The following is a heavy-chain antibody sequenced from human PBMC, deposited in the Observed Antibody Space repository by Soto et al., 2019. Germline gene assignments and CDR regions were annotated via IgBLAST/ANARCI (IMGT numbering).Heavy chain of an antibody. CDR2: IIPILGIA. D-gene: IGHD2-21*02. J-gene: IGHJ4*02. CDR1: GGTFSSYT. CDR3: ARSPTGVVTAIRTDY. V-gene: IGHV1-69*02. Sequence: GASVKVSCKASGGTFSSYTISWVRQAPGQGLEWMGRIIPILGIANYAQKFQGRVTITADKSTSTAYMELSSLRSEDTAVYYCARSPTGVVTAIRTDYWGQGTLVTVSS.